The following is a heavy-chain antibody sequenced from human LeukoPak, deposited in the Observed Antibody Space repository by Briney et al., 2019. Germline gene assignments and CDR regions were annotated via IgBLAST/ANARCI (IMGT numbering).Heavy chain of an antibody. CDR2: IKQDGSET. CDR1: GFSFSSYW. Sequence: PGGSLRLSCAASGFSFSSYWMSWVRQAPGKGLEWVANIKQDGSETSYVDSVKGRFTISRDNAKNSLYLQMNSLRAEDTAVYYCARDCSSTNCYWVFDYWGQGTLVTVSS. J-gene: IGHJ4*02. V-gene: IGHV3-7*01. CDR3: ARDCSSTNCYWVFDY. D-gene: IGHD2-2*01.